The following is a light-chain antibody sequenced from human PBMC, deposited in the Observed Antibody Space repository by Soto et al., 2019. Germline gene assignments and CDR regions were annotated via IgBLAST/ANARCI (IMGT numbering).Light chain of an antibody. Sequence: EIVLTQSPGTLSLSPGERATVSCRASQSVSSSNLAWYQQKPGQAPRLLIYGASSRATGIPDRFSGSGSGTDFTLTISRLEPEDFAVYICQQYGSSPPVTFGGGTKVEIK. V-gene: IGKV3-20*01. J-gene: IGKJ4*01. CDR1: QSVSSSN. CDR2: GAS. CDR3: QQYGSSPPVT.